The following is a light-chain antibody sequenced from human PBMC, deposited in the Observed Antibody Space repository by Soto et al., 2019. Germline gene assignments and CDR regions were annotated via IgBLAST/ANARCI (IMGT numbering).Light chain of an antibody. CDR2: LEGSGSY. J-gene: IGLJ1*01. CDR1: SGHSSYI. CDR3: ETWDSNIHV. Sequence: QAVGTQSCSACASLGAAVELTCTLSSGHSSYIIAWHQQQPGKAPRYLMKLEGSGSYKKGSGVPDRFSGSSSGADRYLTISNLQSEDEADYYCETWDSNIHVFGTGTKVTVL. V-gene: IGLV4-60*03.